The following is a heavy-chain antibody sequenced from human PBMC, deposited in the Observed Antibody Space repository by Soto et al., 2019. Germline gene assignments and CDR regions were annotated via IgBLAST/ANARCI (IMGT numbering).Heavy chain of an antibody. J-gene: IGHJ4*02. CDR2: IKQDGSET. CDR3: ARVPTIFGVFITSDY. D-gene: IGHD3-3*01. CDR1: GFTFSTYW. V-gene: IGHV3-7*03. Sequence: EVQLVESGGGLVQPGGSLRLSCAASGFTFSTYWMSWVRQAPGKGLEWVANIKQDGSETYYVDSVKGRFTISRDNAKNSLYLQMSSLRVENTAVYYCARVPTIFGVFITSDYWGQGTLVTVSS.